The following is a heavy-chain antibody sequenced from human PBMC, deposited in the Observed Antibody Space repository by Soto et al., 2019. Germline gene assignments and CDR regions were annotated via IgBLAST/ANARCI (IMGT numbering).Heavy chain of an antibody. CDR1: GFTLGDYG. CDR3: ARVKHCSSTSCYGGVNDY. D-gene: IGHD2-2*01. Sequence: GGALRVSCAASGFTLGDYGISWVRPTPGKGLEWVSGINWNGGSTGYADSVKGRFTISRDNAKNSLYLQMNSLRAEDTALYHCARVKHCSSTSCYGGVNDYWAREPWSPSPQ. CDR2: INWNGGST. V-gene: IGHV3-20*01. J-gene: IGHJ4*02.